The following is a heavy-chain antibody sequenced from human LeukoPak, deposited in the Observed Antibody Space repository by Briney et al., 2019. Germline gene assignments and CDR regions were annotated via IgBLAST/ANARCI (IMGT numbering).Heavy chain of an antibody. CDR2: ISAYNGNT. J-gene: IGHJ4*02. V-gene: IGHV1-18*01. CDR3: ATGRPYSYALRGDYFDY. D-gene: IGHD5-18*01. CDR1: GYTFTSYG. Sequence: ASVKVSCKASGYTFTSYGISWVRQAPGQGLEWMGWISAYNGNTNYAQKLQGRVTMTTDTSTSTAYMELSSLRSEDTAVYYCATGRPYSYALRGDYFDYWGQGTLVTVSS.